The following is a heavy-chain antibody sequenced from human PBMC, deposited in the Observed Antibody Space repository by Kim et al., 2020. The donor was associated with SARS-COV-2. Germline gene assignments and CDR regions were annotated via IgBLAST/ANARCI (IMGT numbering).Heavy chain of an antibody. V-gene: IGHV3-33*01. D-gene: IGHD5-12*01. CDR3: ARVGVGTISGYYYYGMDV. J-gene: IGHJ6*02. Sequence: GGSLRLSCAASGFTFSSYGMHWVRQAPGKGLEWVAVIWYDGSNKYYADSVKGRFTISRDNSKNTLYLQMNSLRAEDTAVYYCARVGVGTISGYYYYGMDVWGQGTTVTVSS. CDR2: IWYDGSNK. CDR1: GFTFSSYG.